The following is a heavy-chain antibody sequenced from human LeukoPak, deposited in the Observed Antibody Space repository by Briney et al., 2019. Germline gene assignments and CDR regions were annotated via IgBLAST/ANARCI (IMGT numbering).Heavy chain of an antibody. D-gene: IGHD4-23*01. CDR3: AKALNGHDYGGNPFDY. CDR1: GFTFSSYS. V-gene: IGHV3-23*01. CDR2: IDGGGTNT. Sequence: GGSLRLSCAASGFTFSSYSMNWVRQAPGKGLDWVSSIDGGGTNTYYADSVKGRFTISRDNSKNTLYLQMNSLRAEDTAVYYCAKALNGHDYGGNPFDYWGQGTLVTVSS. J-gene: IGHJ4*02.